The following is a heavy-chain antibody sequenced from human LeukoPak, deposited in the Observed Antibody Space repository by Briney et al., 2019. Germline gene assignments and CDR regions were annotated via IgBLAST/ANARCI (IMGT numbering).Heavy chain of an antibody. V-gene: IGHV3-33*01. CDR1: GFTFSSYG. Sequence: GGSLRLSCAASGFTFSSYGMHWVCQAPGKGLEWVAVIWYDGSNKYYADSVKGRFTISRDNSKNTLDLQMNSLRAEDTAVYYCARDRSYDFWSGYSTPDYWGQGTLVTVSS. CDR2: IWYDGSNK. D-gene: IGHD3-3*01. CDR3: ARDRSYDFWSGYSTPDY. J-gene: IGHJ4*02.